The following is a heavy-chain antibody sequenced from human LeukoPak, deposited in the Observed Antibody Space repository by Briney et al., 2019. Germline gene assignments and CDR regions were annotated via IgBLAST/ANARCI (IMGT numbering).Heavy chain of an antibody. CDR3: ARGVEPLAANTLAY. D-gene: IGHD1-14*01. CDR2: LYSDGNT. Sequence: PGGSLTLSCAASGFTVIINHMTRVRQAPGKGLESVSVLYSDGNTKYADSVQGRFTISRDNSKNTLYLEMNSLSPDDTAVYYCARGVEPLAANTLAYWGQGTLVTVSS. CDR1: GFTVIINH. V-gene: IGHV3-53*01. J-gene: IGHJ4*02.